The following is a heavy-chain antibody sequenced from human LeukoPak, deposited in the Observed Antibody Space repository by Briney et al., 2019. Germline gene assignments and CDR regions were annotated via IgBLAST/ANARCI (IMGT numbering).Heavy chain of an antibody. V-gene: IGHV4-4*02. Sequence: SETLSLTCAASGGSISSSNRWSWVRQPPGKGLEWIGEIYHSGSTYYNPSLKSRVTISVDKSKNQFSLKLSSVTAADTAVYYCARRRMAAASFCDYWGHREPCSVSS. CDR3: ARRRMAAASFCDY. CDR2: IYHSGST. CDR1: GGSISSSNR. D-gene: IGHD6-13*01. J-gene: IGHJ4*02.